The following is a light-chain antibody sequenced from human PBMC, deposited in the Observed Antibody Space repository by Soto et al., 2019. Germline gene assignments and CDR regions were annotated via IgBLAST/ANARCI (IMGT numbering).Light chain of an antibody. CDR1: QSITNY. Sequence: DIQMTQSPSSLSASVGDRVTITCRASQSITNYLNWYQQKPGKAPKLLIYLTSRLQSGVPSRFSGGGSGTDFTLTISSLQPEDFAAYYCQQYGNSPYTFGQGTKLEI. V-gene: IGKV1-39*01. CDR2: LTS. CDR3: QQYGNSPYT. J-gene: IGKJ2*01.